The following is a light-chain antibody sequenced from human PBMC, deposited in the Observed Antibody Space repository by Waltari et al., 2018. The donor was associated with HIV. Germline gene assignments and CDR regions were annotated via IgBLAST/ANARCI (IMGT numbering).Light chain of an antibody. CDR2: KDS. V-gene: IGLV3-25*03. Sequence: SYELTQPPSVSVSPGQTARITCSGDALPKQYAYWYQQKPGQAPVLVIYKDSERPSGIPERFSGSSSGTTVTLTISGVQAEDEADYYCQSADSSGTYPPVFGGGTQLTVL. CDR1: ALPKQY. CDR3: QSADSSGTYPPV. J-gene: IGLJ7*01.